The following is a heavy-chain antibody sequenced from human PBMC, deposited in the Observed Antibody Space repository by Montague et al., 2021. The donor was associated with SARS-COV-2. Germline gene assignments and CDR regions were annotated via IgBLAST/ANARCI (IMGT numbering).Heavy chain of an antibody. Sequence: SLRLSCAASGFTFSSYSMNWVRQAPGKGLEWVSSISSSSSYIYYADSVKGRFTISRDNAKNSLYLQMNSLRAEDTAVYFCARERTVVIITGYYYGVDVWGQGTTVTVSS. V-gene: IGHV3-21*01. CDR3: ARERTVVIITGYYYGVDV. CDR2: ISSSSSYI. CDR1: GFTFSSYS. J-gene: IGHJ6*02. D-gene: IGHD3-10*01.